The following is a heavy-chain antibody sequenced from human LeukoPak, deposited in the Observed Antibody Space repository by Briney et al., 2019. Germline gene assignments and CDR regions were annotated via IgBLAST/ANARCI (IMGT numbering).Heavy chain of an antibody. D-gene: IGHD1-1*01. J-gene: IGHJ3*02. CDR3: ARGTSHGGAFDI. Sequence: SETLSLTCTVSGGSISSHYWSWLRQPPGKGLEWIGYIYYSGSTNYNPSLKSRVTISVDTSKNQFSLKLSSVTAADTAVYYCARGTSHGGAFDIWGQGTMVTISS. V-gene: IGHV4-59*11. CDR2: IYYSGST. CDR1: GGSISSHY.